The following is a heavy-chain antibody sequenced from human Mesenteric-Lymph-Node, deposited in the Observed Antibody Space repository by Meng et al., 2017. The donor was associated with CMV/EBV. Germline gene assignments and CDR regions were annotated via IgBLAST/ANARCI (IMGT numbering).Heavy chain of an antibody. CDR2: IYYSGST. D-gene: IGHD1/OR15-1a*01. Sequence: LTCTVSGGSSSSYYWSWIRQPPGKGLEWIGYIYYSGSTNYNPSLKSRVTISVDTSKNQFSLKLSSVTAADTAVYYCARELEQGDYFDYWGQGTLVTVSS. CDR1: GGSSSSYY. J-gene: IGHJ4*02. V-gene: IGHV4-59*01. CDR3: ARELEQGDYFDY.